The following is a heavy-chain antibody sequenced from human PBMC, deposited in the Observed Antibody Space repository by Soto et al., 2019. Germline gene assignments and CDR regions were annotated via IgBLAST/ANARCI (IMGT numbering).Heavy chain of an antibody. Sequence: QVQLQQWGAGLLKPSETLSLTCAVYGGSFSGYYWSWIRQPPGKGLEWIGEINHSGSTNYNPSLTSRVTISVDTSKNQFSLKLSSVTAADTAVYYCARVRSGGSYYYYGMDVWGQGTTVTVSS. CDR2: INHSGST. V-gene: IGHV4-34*01. J-gene: IGHJ6*02. CDR3: ARVRSGGSYYYYGMDV. D-gene: IGHD6-25*01. CDR1: GGSFSGYY.